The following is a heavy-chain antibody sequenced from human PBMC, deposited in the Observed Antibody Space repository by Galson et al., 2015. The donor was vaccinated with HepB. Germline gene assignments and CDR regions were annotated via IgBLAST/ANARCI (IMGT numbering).Heavy chain of an antibody. CDR3: AKGPSYYYGMDV. CDR1: GFTFSDYY. Sequence: SLRLSCAASGFTFSDYYMSWIRQAPGKGLEWVSYISSSSSYTDYADSVKGRFTISRDNAKNSLYLQMNSLRAEDTAVYYCAKGPSYYYGMDVWGQGTTVTVSS. CDR2: ISSSSSYT. J-gene: IGHJ6*02. V-gene: IGHV3-11*06.